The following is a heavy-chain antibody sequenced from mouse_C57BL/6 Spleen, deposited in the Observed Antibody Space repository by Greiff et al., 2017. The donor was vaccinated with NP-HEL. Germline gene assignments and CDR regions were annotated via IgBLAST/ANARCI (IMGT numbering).Heavy chain of an antibody. J-gene: IGHJ2*01. V-gene: IGHV1-15*01. Sequence: VKLQESGAELVRPGASVTLSCKASGYTFTDYEMHWVKQTPVHGLEWIGAIDPETGGTAYNQKFKGKAILTADKSSSTAYMELRSLTSEDSAVYYCTRGCYGSSYNYFDYWGQGTTLTVSS. CDR3: TRGCYGSSYNYFDY. CDR2: IDPETGGT. D-gene: IGHD1-1*01. CDR1: GYTFTDYE.